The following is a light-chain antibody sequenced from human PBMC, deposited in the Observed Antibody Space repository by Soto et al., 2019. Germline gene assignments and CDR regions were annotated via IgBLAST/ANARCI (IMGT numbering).Light chain of an antibody. V-gene: IGKV3-15*01. J-gene: IGKJ1*01. CDR1: QNIYSN. CDR3: LQYHNLWA. Sequence: IVMTQSPATLSVSPGERATFSCRASQNIYSNIAWYQQRPGQAPGLLIYRASTRATGVPARFSGSGSGTEFTLTISSLQSEDFAVYSCLQYHNLWAFGQGTKVEIK. CDR2: RAS.